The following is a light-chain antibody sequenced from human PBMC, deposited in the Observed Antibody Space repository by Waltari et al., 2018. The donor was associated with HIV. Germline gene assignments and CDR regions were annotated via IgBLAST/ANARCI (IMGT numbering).Light chain of an antibody. CDR3: HKYHTAPLS. CDR1: QSLLSNNKNL. V-gene: IGKV4-1*01. CDR2: WAS. J-gene: IGKJ4*01. Sequence: DIVMTQSPDSLAVSLGERATINCTSSQSLLSNNKNLLAWYQQKPGQPPKSLISWASIRESGVPDRFSGSGSGTDCTLTISNLQAEDVAVYYCHKYHTAPLSFGGGTKVGVK.